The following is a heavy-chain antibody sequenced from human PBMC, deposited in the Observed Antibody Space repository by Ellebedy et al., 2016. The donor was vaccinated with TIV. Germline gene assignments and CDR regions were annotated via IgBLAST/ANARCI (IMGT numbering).Heavy chain of an antibody. J-gene: IGHJ3*01. CDR3: GRDDRGPQAFDL. CDR2: IGPDGTER. Sequence: PGGSLRLSCAGSGFSFGSHFFHWVRPLPGKGLIWNSYIGPDGTERRYAESVRGRFTISADNAKNTVYLQMNRLRVEDTGIYYCGRDDRGPQAFDLWGQGTLVTVSS. D-gene: IGHD3-22*01. CDR1: GFSFGSHF. V-gene: IGHV3-74*01.